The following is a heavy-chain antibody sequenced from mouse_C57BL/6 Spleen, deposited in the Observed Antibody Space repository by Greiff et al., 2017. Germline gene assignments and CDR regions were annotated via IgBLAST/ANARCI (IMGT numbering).Heavy chain of an antibody. V-gene: IGHV1-74*01. CDR1: GYTFTSYW. J-gene: IGHJ3*01. CDR3: ARGGAYYYGSSPFAY. D-gene: IGHD1-1*01. Sequence: QVHVKQPGAELVKPGASVKVSCKASGYTFTSYWMHWVKQRPGQGLEWIGRIHPSDSDTNYNQKFKGKATLTVDKSSSTAYMELRSLTSEDTAVYYCARGGAYYYGSSPFAYWGQGTLVTVSA. CDR2: IHPSDSDT.